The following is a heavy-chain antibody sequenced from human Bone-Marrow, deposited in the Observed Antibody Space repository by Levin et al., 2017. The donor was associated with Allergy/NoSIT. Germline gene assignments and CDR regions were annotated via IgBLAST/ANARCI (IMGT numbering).Heavy chain of an antibody. CDR3: SRDYGSGMDV. V-gene: IGHV3-33*01. Sequence: QSGGSLRLSCAASGFTFGSFGMHWVRQAPGKGLEWVAFIWYDGTNQYYADSAKGRFTISRDNSKDRLYLQMNSLRAEDTALYFCSRDYGSGMDVWGQGTTVTVSS. J-gene: IGHJ6*02. CDR2: IWYDGTNQ. CDR1: GFTFGSFG. D-gene: IGHD3-10*01.